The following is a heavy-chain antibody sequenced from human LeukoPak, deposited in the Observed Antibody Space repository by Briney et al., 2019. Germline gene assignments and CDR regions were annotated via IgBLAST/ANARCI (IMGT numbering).Heavy chain of an antibody. Sequence: GGSLRLSCAASGFVFSDYGMHWVRQGPGKGLEWVGFIRYDGSNKWHGDSVKGRFTISRDNSKNTLYLQMNSLRPEDTAFYYCAKDSLKSGSYGWFDPWGQGTLVTVSS. J-gene: IGHJ5*02. V-gene: IGHV3-30*02. CDR3: AKDSLKSGSYGWFDP. CDR1: GFVFSDYG. D-gene: IGHD1-26*01. CDR2: IRYDGSNK.